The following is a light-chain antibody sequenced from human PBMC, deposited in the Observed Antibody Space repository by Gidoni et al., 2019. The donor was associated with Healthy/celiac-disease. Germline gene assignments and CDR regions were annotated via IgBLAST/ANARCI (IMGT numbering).Light chain of an antibody. CDR1: QSVLYSSNNKNY. CDR2: WAS. Sequence: DIVMTQSPDSLAVSLGERANINCKSSQSVLYSSNNKNYLAWYQQKPGPPPKLLIYWASTRESGVPDRFSGSGSCTDFTLTISSLQAEDVAVYYCQQYYSTITFGQGTRLEIK. J-gene: IGKJ5*01. V-gene: IGKV4-1*01. CDR3: QQYYSTIT.